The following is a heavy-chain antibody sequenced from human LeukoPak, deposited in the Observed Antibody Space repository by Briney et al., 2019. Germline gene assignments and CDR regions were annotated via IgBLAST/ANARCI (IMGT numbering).Heavy chain of an antibody. V-gene: IGHV3-23*01. J-gene: IGHJ4*02. CDR3: ARIERCDY. Sequence: PGGSLRLSCVTSGFTFSTYVMSWVRKFPGKGLEWLSSIGTSAATTTYADSVKGRFTISRDNSENTLYLQMNSLRVEDTAEYYCARIERCDYWGQGTLVTVSS. CDR1: GFTFSTYV. CDR2: IGTSAATT.